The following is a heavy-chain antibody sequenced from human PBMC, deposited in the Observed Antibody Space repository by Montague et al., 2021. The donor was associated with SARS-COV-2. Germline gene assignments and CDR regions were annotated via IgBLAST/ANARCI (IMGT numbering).Heavy chain of an antibody. CDR1: GGSIRSTTFY. J-gene: IGHJ4*02. CDR3: VTHGKTAVAGQSGY. D-gene: IGHD6-19*01. V-gene: IGHV4-39*07. CDR2: IYDGDTA. Sequence: SETLSLTCTVSGGSIRSTTFYWGWIRQSPGNGLEWIGYIYDGDTAYYNPSLKSRVAISLDTPNNQFSLKITSLIVADTAIYYCVTHGKTAVAGQSGYWGRGGRVAVSS.